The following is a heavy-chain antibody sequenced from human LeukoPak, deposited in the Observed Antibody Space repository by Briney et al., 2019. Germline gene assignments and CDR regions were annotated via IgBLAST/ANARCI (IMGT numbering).Heavy chain of an antibody. CDR3: ARDRGGGSCYDY. Sequence: GGSLRLSCEASGFTFSYYWMHWDRQAPGKGLVWVSRIDGDGTGTTYADSVKGRFTISRDNAKNTLYLQMNSLRADDSAVYYCARDRGGGSCYDYWGQGTLVTVSS. CDR2: IDGDGTGT. CDR1: GFTFSYYW. J-gene: IGHJ4*02. V-gene: IGHV3-74*01. D-gene: IGHD2-15*01.